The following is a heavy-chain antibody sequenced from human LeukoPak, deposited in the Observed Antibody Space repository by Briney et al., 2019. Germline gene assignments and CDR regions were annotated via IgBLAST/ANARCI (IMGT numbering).Heavy chain of an antibody. CDR1: GYTFTSYD. D-gene: IGHD2-2*01. V-gene: IGHV1-8*01. CDR2: MNPNSGNT. Sequence: ASVKVSCKASGYTFTSYDINWVRQATGQGLEWMGWMNPNSGNTGYAQKFQGRVTMTRNTSISTAYMELSSLRSEDTAVYYCARLLGYCSSTSCYGALDIWGQGTMVTVSS. CDR3: ARLLGYCSSTSCYGALDI. J-gene: IGHJ3*02.